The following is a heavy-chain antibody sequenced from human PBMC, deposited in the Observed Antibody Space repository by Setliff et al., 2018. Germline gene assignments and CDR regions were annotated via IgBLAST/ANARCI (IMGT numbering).Heavy chain of an antibody. CDR3: AKDVYDFRTGQGGP. CDR2: IHYEGGTA. J-gene: IGHJ5*02. D-gene: IGHD3-3*01. CDR1: GFVFSSYG. Sequence: GGSLRLSCGASGFVFSSYGLHWVRQAPGKGLEWVAYIHYEGGTAHYADSVKGRFTISRDNSKNTVSLQMNSLRVEDTAVYYYAKDVYDFRTGQGGPWGQGTRVTVSS. V-gene: IGHV3-30*02.